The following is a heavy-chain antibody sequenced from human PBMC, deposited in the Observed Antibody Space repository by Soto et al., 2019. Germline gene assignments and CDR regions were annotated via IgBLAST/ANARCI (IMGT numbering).Heavy chain of an antibody. J-gene: IGHJ6*03. CDR1: GFTFSDYY. D-gene: IGHD3-10*01. V-gene: IGHV3-11*01. CDR2: ISSSGSTI. Sequence: GGSLRLSCAASGFTFSDYYMSWIRQAPGKGLEWVSYISSSGSTIYYADSVKGRFTISRDNAKNSLYLQMNSLRAEDTAVYYCARDPGSLSSPPDYYYYYYMDVRGTGTTGTGSS. CDR3: ARDPGSLSSPPDYYYYYYMDV.